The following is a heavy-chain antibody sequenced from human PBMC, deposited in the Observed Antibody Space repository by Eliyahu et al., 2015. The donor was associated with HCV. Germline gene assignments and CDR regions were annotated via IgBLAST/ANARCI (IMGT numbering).Heavy chain of an antibody. V-gene: IGHV3-9*01. CDR1: GFTFDDYA. CDR2: ISWNSGSI. J-gene: IGHJ6*02. Sequence: EVQLVESGGGLVQPGRSLRLSCAASGFTFDDYAMHWVRQAPGKGLEWVSGISWNSGSIGYADSVKGRFTISRDNAKNSLYLQMNSLRAEDTALYYCAKGSGRWLHYGMDVWGQGTTVTVSS. CDR3: AKGSGRWLHYGMDV. D-gene: IGHD5-24*01.